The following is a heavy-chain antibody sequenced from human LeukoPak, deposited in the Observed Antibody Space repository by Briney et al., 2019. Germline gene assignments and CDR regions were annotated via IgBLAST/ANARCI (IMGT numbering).Heavy chain of an antibody. CDR3: ARHHSSNWYLDY. D-gene: IGHD6-13*01. CDR2: IYPGDSET. J-gene: IGHJ4*02. CDR1: GYSFTNYW. Sequence: GESLKISCKGSGYSFTNYWIGWVRQMPGKGLEWMGIIYPGDSETRYSPSFQGQVTISADKSISSAYLQCSSLKASDTAMYYCARHHSSNWYLDYWGQGTLVTVSS. V-gene: IGHV5-51*01.